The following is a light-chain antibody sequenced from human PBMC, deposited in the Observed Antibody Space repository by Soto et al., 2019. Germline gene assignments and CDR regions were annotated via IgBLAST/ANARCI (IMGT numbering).Light chain of an antibody. Sequence: QSALTQPRSVSWSPGQSVTISCTGTSSDVGGYNYVSWYQQHPGKAPKLMIYDVSQRPSGVPDRFSGSKSSNTASLTISGLQGEDEADQHCCSSAGSYKLVFGGGTKLTVL. CDR3: CSSAGSYKLV. CDR2: DVS. CDR1: SSDVGGYNY. V-gene: IGLV2-11*01. J-gene: IGLJ2*01.